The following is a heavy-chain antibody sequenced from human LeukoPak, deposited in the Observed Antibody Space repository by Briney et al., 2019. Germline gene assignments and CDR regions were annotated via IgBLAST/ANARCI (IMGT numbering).Heavy chain of an antibody. CDR3: ARVRSGDYSEDAFDI. CDR2: IYPGDSDS. Sequence: GESLKISCWDSGYSFTSSWIGWVRQMPGKGLDWMGIIYPGDSDSRYSASFQGQVTISADKSSRIAYLQWSSLKASDTAMYYCARVRSGDYSEDAFDIWGQGTMVTVSS. CDR1: GYSFTSSW. J-gene: IGHJ3*02. V-gene: IGHV5-51*01. D-gene: IGHD1-26*01.